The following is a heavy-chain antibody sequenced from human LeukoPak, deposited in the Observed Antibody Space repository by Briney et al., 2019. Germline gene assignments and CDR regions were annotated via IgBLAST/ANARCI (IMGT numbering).Heavy chain of an antibody. CDR2: INHSGST. Sequence: KPSETLSLTCDVSGGSINDRDWWTWVRQPPGKGLEWIGEINHSGSTNYNPSLKSRVTISVDTSKNQFSLKLSSVTAADTAVYYCARRPVVPAAIGGAGYYYGMDIWGQGTTVTVSS. D-gene: IGHD2-2*01. V-gene: IGHV4-4*02. CDR1: GGSINDRDW. CDR3: ARRPVVPAAIGGAGYYYGMDI. J-gene: IGHJ6*02.